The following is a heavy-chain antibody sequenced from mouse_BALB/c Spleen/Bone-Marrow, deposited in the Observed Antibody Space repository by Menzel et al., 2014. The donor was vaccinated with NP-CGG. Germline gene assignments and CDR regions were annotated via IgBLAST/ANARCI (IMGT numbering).Heavy chain of an antibody. D-gene: IGHD2-2*01. CDR3: ARSYGYERSWFAY. Sequence: VQLKQSGPELVKPGASVKISCKTSGYTFTEYTMHWVKQSHGKSLEWIGGINPNNGGTSYNQKSKGKATLTVDKSSSTAYMELRSLTSEDSAVYYCARSYGYERSWFAYWGQGTLVTVSA. V-gene: IGHV1-18*01. J-gene: IGHJ3*01. CDR1: GYTFTEYT. CDR2: INPNNGGT.